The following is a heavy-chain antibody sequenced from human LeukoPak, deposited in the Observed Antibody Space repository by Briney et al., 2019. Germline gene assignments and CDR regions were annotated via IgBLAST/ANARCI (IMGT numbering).Heavy chain of an antibody. Sequence: PSETLSLTCTVSGGSISSYYWSWIRQPAGKGLEWIGRIYTSGSTNYNPSLKSRVTISVDKSKNQFSLKLSSVTAADTAVYYCARDKHYLWFGDMGYYYYMDVWGKGITVTVSS. J-gene: IGHJ6*03. D-gene: IGHD3-10*01. CDR3: ARDKHYLWFGDMGYYYYMDV. CDR1: GGSISSYY. V-gene: IGHV4-4*07. CDR2: IYTSGST.